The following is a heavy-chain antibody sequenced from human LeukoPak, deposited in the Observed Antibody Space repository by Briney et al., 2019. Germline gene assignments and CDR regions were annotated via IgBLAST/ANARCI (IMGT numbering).Heavy chain of an antibody. Sequence: PGGSLRLSCSASGFPFSSYAMHWVRQAPGKGLEYVSAISDSGGSTYYADSVKGRFTISRDNSKNTLYLQMSSLRAEDTAVYYCAKDRIGALYYFDSSGYYRLDYWGQGTLVTVSS. CDR1: GFPFSSYA. CDR3: AKDRIGALYYFDSSGYYRLDY. J-gene: IGHJ4*02. CDR2: ISDSGGST. V-gene: IGHV3-64D*09. D-gene: IGHD3-22*01.